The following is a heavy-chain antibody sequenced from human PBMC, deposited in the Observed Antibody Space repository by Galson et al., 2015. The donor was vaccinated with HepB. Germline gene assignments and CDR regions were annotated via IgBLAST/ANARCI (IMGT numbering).Heavy chain of an antibody. CDR2: ISGSGGST. Sequence: SLRLSCAASGFTFSSYAMSWVRQAPGKGLEWVSAISGSGGSTYYADSVKGRFTISRDNSKNTLYLQMNSLRAEDTAVYYCAKNWDCSSTSCSGWFDPWGQGTLVTVSS. V-gene: IGHV3-23*01. CDR1: GFTFSSYA. CDR3: AKNWDCSSTSCSGWFDP. J-gene: IGHJ5*02. D-gene: IGHD2-2*01.